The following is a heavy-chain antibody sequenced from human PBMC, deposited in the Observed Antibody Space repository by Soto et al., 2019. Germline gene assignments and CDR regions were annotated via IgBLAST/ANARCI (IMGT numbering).Heavy chain of an antibody. J-gene: IGHJ5*02. CDR1: GFTFSSYA. D-gene: IGHD6-19*01. Sequence: GRSLRLSCAASGFTFSSYAMSWVRQAPGKGLEWVSAISGSGGSTYYADSVKGRFTISRDNSKNTLYLQMNSLRAEDTAVYYCAKDFRYSSGWPANWFDPLGQGNLVTVS. CDR3: AKDFRYSSGWPANWFDP. V-gene: IGHV3-23*01. CDR2: ISGSGGST.